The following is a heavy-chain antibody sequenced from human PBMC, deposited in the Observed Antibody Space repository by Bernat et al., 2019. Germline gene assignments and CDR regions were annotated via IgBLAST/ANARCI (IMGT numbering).Heavy chain of an antibody. J-gene: IGHJ6*02. D-gene: IGHD1-20*01. Sequence: EVQLVQSGAEVKKPGESLKISCKGSGYSFTSYWIGWVRQTPGKGLDWMGIIYPGDSETRYSPSFQGQVTISADKSNSTAYLQWSSLRASDTAIYYCARRKGYNWMDHYGMDVWGQGTTVTVSS. CDR1: GYSFTSYW. CDR3: ARRKGYNWMDHYGMDV. V-gene: IGHV5-51*03. CDR2: IYPGDSET.